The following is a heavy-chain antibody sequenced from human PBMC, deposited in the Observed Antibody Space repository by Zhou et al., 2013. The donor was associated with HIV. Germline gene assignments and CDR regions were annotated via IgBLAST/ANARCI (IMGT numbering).Heavy chain of an antibody. J-gene: IGHJ4*02. D-gene: IGHD3-22*01. CDR1: GFSFGTYS. CDR3: ASGIYDSSGYWDY. Sequence: QARLVQSGAEIKKPGTSVKVSCQASGFSFGTYSFSWVRQGPGQRLEWMGWISGHNGHTVYAQKFQGRVTITADESTSTAYMELSSLRSEDTAVYYCASGIYDSSGYWDYWGQGTLVTVSS. V-gene: IGHV1-18*01. CDR2: ISGHNGHT.